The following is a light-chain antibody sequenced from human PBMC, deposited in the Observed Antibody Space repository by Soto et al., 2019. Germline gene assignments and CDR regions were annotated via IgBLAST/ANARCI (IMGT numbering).Light chain of an antibody. CDR1: QSVSSY. V-gene: IGKV3-11*01. CDR2: GAS. Sequence: EIVLTQSPATLSLSPGDRAALSCRASQSVSSYLAWYQQKPGQAPRLLIYGASNRATGIPARFSGSGSGTDFTLSISSLEPEDFAVYYCQQRSSWITFGQGTRLEIK. J-gene: IGKJ5*01. CDR3: QQRSSWIT.